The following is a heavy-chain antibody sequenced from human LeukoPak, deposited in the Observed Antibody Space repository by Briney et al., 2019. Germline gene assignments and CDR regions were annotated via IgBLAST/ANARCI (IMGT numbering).Heavy chain of an antibody. CDR2: IKEDGNQK. V-gene: IGHV3-7*01. Sequence: GGSLRLSCAASGFTFSSYWMSWVRQTPGKGLEWVANIKEDGNQKYYVDSVKGRFTISRDNAKNSLYLQMNGLRVEDTALYCCARDIHGPWFDPWGQGILVTVSS. CDR1: GFTFSSYW. CDR3: ARDIHGPWFDP. J-gene: IGHJ5*02. D-gene: IGHD2-2*02.